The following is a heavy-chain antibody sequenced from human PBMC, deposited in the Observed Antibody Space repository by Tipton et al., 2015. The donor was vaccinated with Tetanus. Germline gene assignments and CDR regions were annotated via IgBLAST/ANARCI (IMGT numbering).Heavy chain of an antibody. CDR2: TYHTGGT. J-gene: IGHJ2*01. V-gene: IGHV4-30-2*01. CDR3: AREHIRLIGEVIFRFFDV. CDR1: GVSIKNGGYS. D-gene: IGHD3-3*02. Sequence: TLSLTCGVSGVSIKNGGYSWSWIRQPPGKGLEWIGYTYHTGGTYYNPSFKSRVTVSVDRSNNQFSLEMTSVTAADTAVYYCAREHIRLIGEVIFRFFDVWGRGTLVTVSS.